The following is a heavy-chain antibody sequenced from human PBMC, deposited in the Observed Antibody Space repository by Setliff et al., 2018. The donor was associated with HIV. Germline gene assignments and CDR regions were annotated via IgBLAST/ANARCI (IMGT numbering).Heavy chain of an antibody. J-gene: IGHJ4*02. CDR3: ARLGGAGPY. CDR2: ISYDGSNK. CDR1: GFTFSNYA. Sequence: GGSLRLSCAASGFTFSNYAMHWVRQAPGKGLEWVAVISYDGSNKYYADSVKGRFTISRDNSKNTLYLQMNSLRAEDTAVYYCARLGGAGPYWGQGTLVTVSS. V-gene: IGHV3-30-3*01. D-gene: IGHD3-16*01.